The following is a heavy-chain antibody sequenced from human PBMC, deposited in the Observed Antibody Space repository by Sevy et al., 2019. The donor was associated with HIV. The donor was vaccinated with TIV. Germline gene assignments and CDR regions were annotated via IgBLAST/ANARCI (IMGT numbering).Heavy chain of an antibody. CDR1: EFTFSSYA. V-gene: IGHV3-23*01. Sequence: GGSLRLSCSASEFTFSSYAMSWVRQAPGKGLEWVSAISGSGGSTYYADSVKGRFTISRDNSKNTLYLQMNSLRAEDTAVYYCAKARGRGSYYYYGMDVWGQGTTVTVSS. CDR3: AKARGRGSYYYYGMDV. CDR2: ISGSGGST. D-gene: IGHD1-26*01. J-gene: IGHJ6*02.